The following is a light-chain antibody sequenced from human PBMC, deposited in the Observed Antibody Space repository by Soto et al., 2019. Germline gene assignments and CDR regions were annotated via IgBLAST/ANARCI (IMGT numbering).Light chain of an antibody. Sequence: QTVVTQPPSVSAAPGQKVTISCSGSSSNIGNNYVSWYQQLPGTAPKLLIYDNNKRPSGIPDRFSGSKSGTSATLGITGLQTGDEADYYCGTWDSSLSASFYGFGTGTKVTVL. V-gene: IGLV1-51*01. CDR3: GTWDSSLSASFYG. CDR1: SSNIGNNY. CDR2: DNN. J-gene: IGLJ1*01.